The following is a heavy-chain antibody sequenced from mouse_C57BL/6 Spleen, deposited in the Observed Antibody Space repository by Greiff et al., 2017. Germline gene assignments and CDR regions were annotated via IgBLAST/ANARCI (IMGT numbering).Heavy chain of an antibody. J-gene: IGHJ3*01. CDR1: GYTFTSYW. V-gene: IGHV1-50*01. Sequence: QVQLKQPGAELVKPGASVKLSCKASGYTFTSYWMQWVKQRPGQGLEWIGEIDPSDSYTNYNQKFKGKATLTVDTSSSTAYMQLSSLTSEDSAVYYCAREVLDSSGPFAYWGQGTLVTVSA. D-gene: IGHD3-2*02. CDR3: AREVLDSSGPFAY. CDR2: IDPSDSYT.